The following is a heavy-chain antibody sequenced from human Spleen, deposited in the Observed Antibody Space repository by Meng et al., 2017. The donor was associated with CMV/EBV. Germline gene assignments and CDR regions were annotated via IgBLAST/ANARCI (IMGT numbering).Heavy chain of an antibody. CDR3: ARSYDFWSASFDY. V-gene: IGHV3-48*03. Sequence: GGSLRLSCAASGFTFSSYEMNWVRQAPGKGLEWVSYISSSGSTIYYADSVKGRFTISRDKAKNSLYLQVNSLRAEDTAVYYCARSYDFWSASFDYWGQGTLVTVSS. CDR2: ISSSGSTI. D-gene: IGHD3-3*01. J-gene: IGHJ4*02. CDR1: GFTFSSYE.